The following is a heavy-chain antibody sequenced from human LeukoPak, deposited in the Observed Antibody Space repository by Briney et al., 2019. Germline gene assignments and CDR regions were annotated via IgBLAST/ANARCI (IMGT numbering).Heavy chain of an antibody. CDR2: IKQDESQK. D-gene: IGHD1-26*01. V-gene: IGHV3-7*01. CDR1: GFAFSDYW. Sequence: GGSLRLSCAASGFAFSDYWMAWVRQAPGEGLEWVANIKQDESQKFYVGSVKGRFTISRDNAKNSLYLQLDSLRGDDTALYYCARDRRGALDYWGQGTLVTVSS. CDR3: ARDRRGALDY. J-gene: IGHJ4*02.